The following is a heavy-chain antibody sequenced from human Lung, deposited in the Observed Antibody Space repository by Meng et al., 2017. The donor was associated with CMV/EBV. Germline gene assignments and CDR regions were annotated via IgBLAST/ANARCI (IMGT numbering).Heavy chain of an antibody. CDR1: GYIFTNYD. J-gene: IGHJ2*01. V-gene: IGHV1-18*01. CDR3: ARYVPNGSFWYFDF. CDR2: ISVKNGEA. D-gene: IGHD6-13*01. Sequence: QVQLVQSGADAKKPGASMKVSCKASGYIFTNYDISWVRQASGQGLEWMGWISVKNGEAKYPQNFQGRVTMTTDTTTSTAYMELRSLTSDDTAVYYCARYVPNGSFWYFDFWGRGTLVTVSS.